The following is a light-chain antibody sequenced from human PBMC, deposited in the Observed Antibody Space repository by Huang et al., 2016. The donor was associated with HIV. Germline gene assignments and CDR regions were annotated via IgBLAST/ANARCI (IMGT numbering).Light chain of an antibody. CDR3: HHYGGSPRIT. CDR1: QGVDSNF. J-gene: IGKJ5*01. V-gene: IGKV3D-20*01. CDR2: DAS. Sequence: EIVLTQSPATLSLPPGERTTLSCGASQGVDSNFLAWYQHRPGLAPRLLVYDASSRATGIPDRFTGSGSGTDFTLSISRLEPEDSAVYYCHHYGGSPRITFGQGTRLEIK.